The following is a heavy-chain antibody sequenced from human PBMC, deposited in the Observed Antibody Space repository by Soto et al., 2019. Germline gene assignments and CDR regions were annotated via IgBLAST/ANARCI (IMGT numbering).Heavy chain of an antibody. Sequence: SQTLSLTCAISGASVSSNSAAWNWIRQSPSRGLEWLGRTYYRSKWYNDYAVSVKSRITINPDTSKNQFSLHLNSVTPEDTAVYYCARGDVITVFGVVARCFDYWGQGTLVTVSS. CDR2: TYYRSKWYN. D-gene: IGHD3-3*01. CDR3: ARGDVITVFGVVARCFDY. V-gene: IGHV6-1*01. J-gene: IGHJ4*02. CDR1: GASVSSNSAA.